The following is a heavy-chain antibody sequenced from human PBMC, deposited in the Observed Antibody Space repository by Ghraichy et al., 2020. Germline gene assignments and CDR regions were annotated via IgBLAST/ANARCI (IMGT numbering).Heavy chain of an antibody. CDR2: ISAYNGNT. J-gene: IGHJ5*02. CDR3: ARDKAYSSTLSWFDP. Sequence: ASVKVSCKASGYTFTSYGISWVRQAPGQGLEWMGWISAYNGNTNYAQKLQGRVTMTTDTSTSTAYMELRSLRSDDTAVYYCARDKAYSSTLSWFDPWGQGTLVTVSS. D-gene: IGHD6-19*01. V-gene: IGHV1-18*01. CDR1: GYTFTSYG.